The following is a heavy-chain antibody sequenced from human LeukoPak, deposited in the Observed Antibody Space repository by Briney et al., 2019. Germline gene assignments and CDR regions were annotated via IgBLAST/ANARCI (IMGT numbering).Heavy chain of an antibody. Sequence: SETLSLTCTVSGGSISSSSYYWGWIRQPPGKGLEWIGSIYYSGSTYYNPSLKSRVTISVDTSKNQFSLKLSSVTAAATAVYYCARVNGYFDYWGQGTLVTVSS. J-gene: IGHJ4*02. V-gene: IGHV4-39*07. CDR2: IYYSGST. CDR1: GGSISSSSYY. CDR3: ARVNGYFDY.